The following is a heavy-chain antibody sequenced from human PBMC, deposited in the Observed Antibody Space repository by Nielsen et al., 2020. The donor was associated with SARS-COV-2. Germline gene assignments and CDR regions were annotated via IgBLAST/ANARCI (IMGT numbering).Heavy chain of an antibody. CDR3: GRTYDSGSLTDY. J-gene: IGHJ4*02. CDR2: IRSKDYGGTT. V-gene: IGHV3-49*03. CDR1: GFTFGGYA. Sequence: GGSLRLSCTTFGFTFGGYAMNWFRQAPRRGMEWIGLIRSKDYGGTTEYAASVKGRFIISKDDSKSVAYLQMSSLKTEDTAVYYCGRTYDSGSLTDYWGQGTLVTVSS. D-gene: IGHD3-10*01.